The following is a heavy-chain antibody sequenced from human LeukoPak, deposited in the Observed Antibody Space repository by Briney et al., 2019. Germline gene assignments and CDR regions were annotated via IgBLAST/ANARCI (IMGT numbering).Heavy chain of an antibody. Sequence: GGSLRLSCAASGFTFSSYRMNWVRQAPGKGLEWVSSISSSSSYIYYADSVKGRFTISRDNAKNSLYLQMNSLRAEDTAVYYCARDVSPGYCSSTSCYYHWGQGTLVTVSS. CDR2: ISSSSSYI. CDR1: GFTFSSYR. CDR3: ARDVSPGYCSSTSCYYH. D-gene: IGHD2-2*01. V-gene: IGHV3-21*01. J-gene: IGHJ5*02.